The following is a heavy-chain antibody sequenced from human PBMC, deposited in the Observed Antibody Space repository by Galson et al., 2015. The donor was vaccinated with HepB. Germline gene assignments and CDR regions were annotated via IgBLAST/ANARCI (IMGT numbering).Heavy chain of an antibody. J-gene: IGHJ5*02. CDR2: IIPIFGTA. Sequence: SMKVSCKASGGTFSSYAISWVRQAPGQGLEWMGGIIPIFGTANYAQKFQGRVTITADESTSTAYMELSSLRSEDTAVYYCARVSSGYCTNGVCSDWFDPWGQGTLVTVSS. V-gene: IGHV1-69*13. CDR1: GGTFSSYA. D-gene: IGHD2-8*01. CDR3: ARVSSGYCTNGVCSDWFDP.